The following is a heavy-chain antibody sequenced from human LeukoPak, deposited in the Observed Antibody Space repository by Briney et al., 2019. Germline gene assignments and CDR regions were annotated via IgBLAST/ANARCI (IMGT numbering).Heavy chain of an antibody. CDR3: ARAFGSGSYPFDY. J-gene: IGHJ4*02. CDR2: ISYDGSNK. CDR1: GFTFSSYA. D-gene: IGHD3-10*01. Sequence: PGRSLRLSCAASGFTFSSYAMHWVRQAPGKGLEWVAVISYDGSNKYYADSVKGRFTISRDNAKNSLYLQMNSLRAEDTAVYYCARAFGSGSYPFDYWGQGTLVTVSS. V-gene: IGHV3-30*07.